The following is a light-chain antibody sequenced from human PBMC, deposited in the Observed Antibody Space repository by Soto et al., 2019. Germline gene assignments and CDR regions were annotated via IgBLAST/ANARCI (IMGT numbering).Light chain of an antibody. CDR3: QQRSNPGGT. CDR2: DAS. CDR1: QSVSSY. V-gene: IGKV3-11*01. Sequence: EIVLTQSPATLSLSPGERATLSCRASQSVSSYLAWYQQKPGQAPRLLIYDASNRATGIPARFSGSGSGTDFTLTISSLEPEDFAVYYCQQRSNPGGTFGGGTKVEIK. J-gene: IGKJ4*01.